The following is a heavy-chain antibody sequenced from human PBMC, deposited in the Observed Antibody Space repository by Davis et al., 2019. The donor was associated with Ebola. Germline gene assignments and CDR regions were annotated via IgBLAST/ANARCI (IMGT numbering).Heavy chain of an antibody. V-gene: IGHV1-69*06. CDR1: GGTFSSYA. Sequence: AASVEVSCKASGGTFSSYAISWVRQAPGQRLEWMGGIIPIFGTANYAQKFQGRVTITADKSTSTAYMELSSLRSEDTAVYYCARYGGDIVVVPAAIWRNWFDPWGQGTLVTVSS. J-gene: IGHJ5*02. D-gene: IGHD2-2*01. CDR3: ARYGGDIVVVPAAIWRNWFDP. CDR2: IIPIFGTA.